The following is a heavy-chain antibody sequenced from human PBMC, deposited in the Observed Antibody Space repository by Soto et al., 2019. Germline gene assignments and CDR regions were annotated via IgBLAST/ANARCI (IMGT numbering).Heavy chain of an antibody. D-gene: IGHD6-13*01. CDR2: ISAYNGNT. J-gene: IGHJ5*02. V-gene: IGHV1-18*01. CDR1: GYTFTSYG. Sequence: ASVKVSCKASGYTFTSYGISWVRQAPGQGLEWMGWISAYNGNTNYAQKLQGRVTMTTDTSTSTAYMELRSLRSDDTAVYYCARVGPRRYSSSRYVRWFDPWGQGTLVTVSS. CDR3: ARVGPRRYSSSRYVRWFDP.